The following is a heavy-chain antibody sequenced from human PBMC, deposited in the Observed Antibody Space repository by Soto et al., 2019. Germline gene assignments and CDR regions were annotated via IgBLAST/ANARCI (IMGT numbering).Heavy chain of an antibody. D-gene: IGHD6-13*01. CDR1: EFTFSDHY. CDR3: ARGDRIAPAGSGYYYYGMDV. V-gene: IGHV3-72*01. Sequence: GVSLRLSFAASEFTFSDHYMDWVRQAPGKGLEWVGRSRNKANGYTTEYAASVQGRFTISRDDSKNSLYLQMNSLNTEDTAVYFCARGDRIAPAGSGYYYYGMDVWGQGTTVTVSS. J-gene: IGHJ6*02. CDR2: SRNKANGYTT.